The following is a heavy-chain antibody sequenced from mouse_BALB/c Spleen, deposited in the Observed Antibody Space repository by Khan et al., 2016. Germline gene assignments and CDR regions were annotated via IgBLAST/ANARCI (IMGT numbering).Heavy chain of an antibody. CDR1: GYSITSDYA. J-gene: IGHJ2*01. Sequence: VQLKESGPGLVKPSQSLSLTCTVTGYSITSDYAWNWIRQFPGNKLEWMGYISYSGSTSYNPSLKSRISITRDTSKNQFFLQLNSVTTEDTATYYCARDGYDYNYFDYWGQGTTLTVSS. D-gene: IGHD2-4*01. CDR3: ARDGYDYNYFDY. V-gene: IGHV3-2*02. CDR2: ISYSGST.